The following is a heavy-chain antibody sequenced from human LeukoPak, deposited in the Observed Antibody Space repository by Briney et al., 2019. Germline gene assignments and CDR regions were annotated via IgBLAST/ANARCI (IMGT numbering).Heavy chain of an antibody. V-gene: IGHV1-69*06. CDR3: LRGTDAFDI. J-gene: IGHJ3*02. Sequence: SVKVSCKASGGTLSSYTITWVRQAPGQGLEWMGGIIPIFGTANYAQKFQGRVTITADKSTSTAYMELSSLRSEDTAVYYCLRGTDAFDIWAQGTMVTASS. CDR1: GGTLSSYT. D-gene: IGHD3-10*01. CDR2: IIPIFGTA.